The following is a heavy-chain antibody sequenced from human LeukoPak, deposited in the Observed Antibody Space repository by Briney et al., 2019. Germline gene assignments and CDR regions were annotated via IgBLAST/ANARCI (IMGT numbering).Heavy chain of an antibody. CDR1: GGSVSSDSFY. D-gene: IGHD3-22*01. CDR2: VYYSGRT. Sequence: SETLSLTCTVSGGSVSSDSFYWSWIRQPPGKGLEWIGYVYYSGRTKYNPFLQSRVTISVDRSKNHFSLKLTSVTAADTAVYYCVRETATYYYDSTGYYRQTEAFDIWGQGTMVTVSS. CDR3: VRETATYYYDSTGYYRQTEAFDI. J-gene: IGHJ3*02. V-gene: IGHV4-61*01.